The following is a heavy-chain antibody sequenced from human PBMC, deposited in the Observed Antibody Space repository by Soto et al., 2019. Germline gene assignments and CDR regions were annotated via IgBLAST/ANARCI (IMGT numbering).Heavy chain of an antibody. CDR3: ATVATNSYNWLDP. V-gene: IGHV3-74*01. J-gene: IGHJ5*02. CDR1: GFTFNTYW. Sequence: EVQLVESGGILVQPGGSLRLSCAGSGFTFNTYWMHWVRQAPGKVLVWVSRINSDGTKTSYADSVKGRFTISRDNAKNTVYLQMNSLRAEDTAVYYCATVATNSYNWLDPWGQGTLVTVSS. CDR2: INSDGTKT. D-gene: IGHD5-12*01.